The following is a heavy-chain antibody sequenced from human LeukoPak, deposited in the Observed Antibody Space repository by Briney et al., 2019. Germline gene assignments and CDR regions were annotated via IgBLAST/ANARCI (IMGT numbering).Heavy chain of an antibody. CDR3: AKGSYYDSSGSFYFDY. CDR2: ISGNAGST. J-gene: IGHJ4*02. CDR1: GFTFSSYA. D-gene: IGHD3-22*01. Sequence: GGSLRLSCAASGFTFSSYAMSWVRQAPGKGLGWVSAISGNAGSTYYADSVKGRFTISRDNSKNTLYVQVNSLGTEDTAAYYCAKGSYYDSSGSFYFDYWGQGTLVTVSS. V-gene: IGHV3-23*01.